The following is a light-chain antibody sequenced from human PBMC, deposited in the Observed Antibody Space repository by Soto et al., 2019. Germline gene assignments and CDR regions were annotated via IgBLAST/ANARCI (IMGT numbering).Light chain of an antibody. CDR3: QHYNSYSGA. CDR2: KAS. Sequence: DIQMTQSPSTLSGSVGDRVTITCRASQTISSWLAWYQQKPGQAPKLLIYKASTLKSGVPSRFSGSGSGTEFTLPISSLQTDDFATYYCQHYNSYSGAFGQGTKVDIK. J-gene: IGKJ1*01. V-gene: IGKV1-5*03. CDR1: QTISSW.